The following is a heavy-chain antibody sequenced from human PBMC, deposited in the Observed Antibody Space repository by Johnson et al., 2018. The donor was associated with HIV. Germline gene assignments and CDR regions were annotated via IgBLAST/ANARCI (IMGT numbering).Heavy chain of an antibody. CDR1: GFTFSSYD. V-gene: IGHV3-13*01. D-gene: IGHD4-23*01. CDR3: ARARQGAVVKWGPGKMDAFDI. J-gene: IGHJ3*02. CDR2: IGTAGDT. Sequence: EVQLVESGGGVVQPGGSLRLSCAASGFTFSSYDMHWVRQATGKGLEWVSAIGTAGDTYYPGSVKGRFTISRDNAKNSLYLQMNSLRAEDTAVYYCARARQGAVVKWGPGKMDAFDIWGQGTMVTVSS.